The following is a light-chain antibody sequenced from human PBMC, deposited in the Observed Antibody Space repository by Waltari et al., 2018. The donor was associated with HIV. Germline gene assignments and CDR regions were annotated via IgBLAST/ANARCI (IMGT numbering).Light chain of an antibody. V-gene: IGKV3-11*01. Sequence: EIVLTQSPATLSLSPGDSATLSCRASQSVGSYLAWYQQKPGQAPRLLIFDTSDTATGIPARFSGTGSGTDFTLTISRLEPEDFAVYYCQHRYNWPRVTFGQGTRLEIK. CDR3: QHRYNWPRVT. CDR2: DTS. CDR1: QSVGSY. J-gene: IGKJ5*01.